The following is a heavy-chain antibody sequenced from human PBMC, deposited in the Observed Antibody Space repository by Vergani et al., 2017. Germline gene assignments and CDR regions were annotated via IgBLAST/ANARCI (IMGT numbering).Heavy chain of an antibody. CDR3: ARARAAAGTFRARYFDY. CDR2: INHRGST. D-gene: IGHD6-13*01. J-gene: IGHJ4*02. Sequence: QVQLQQWGAGLLKPTQTLSLTCAVYGGSFSGSYWPCIRQPPGKGLEAIPEINHRGSTRYNPALKSRVTRSVETSTNQFSLKLSSVTAADTAVYYCARARAAAGTFRARYFDYWGQGTLVTVSS. V-gene: IGHV4-34*01. CDR1: GGSFSGSY.